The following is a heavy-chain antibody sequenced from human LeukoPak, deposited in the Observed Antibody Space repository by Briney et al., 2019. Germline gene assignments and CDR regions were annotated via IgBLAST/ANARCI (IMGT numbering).Heavy chain of an antibody. Sequence: PSETLSLTCSVSGGSITYYYWSWIRQPPGKGLEWIGYIYYSGSTNYNPSLKSRVTISVDTSKNQFSLKLSSVTAADTAVYYCARGSGSKTLGYYYYGMDVWGQGTTVTVSS. D-gene: IGHD3-10*01. CDR3: ARGSGSKTLGYYYYGMDV. J-gene: IGHJ6*02. V-gene: IGHV4-59*01. CDR1: GGSITYYY. CDR2: IYYSGST.